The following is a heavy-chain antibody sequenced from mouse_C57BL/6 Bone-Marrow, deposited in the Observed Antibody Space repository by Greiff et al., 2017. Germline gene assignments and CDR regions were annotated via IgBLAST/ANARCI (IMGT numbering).Heavy chain of an antibody. V-gene: IGHV1-69*01. CDR1: GFTFTSYW. CDR3: ARFAY. Sequence: QVQLQQPGAELVMPGASVKLSCKASGFTFTSYWMHWVKQRPGQGLEWIGEIDPSDSYTNYNQKFKGKSTLTVDKSSSTAYMQLSSLTSEDSAVYYCARFAYWGQGTLVTVSA. J-gene: IGHJ3*01. CDR2: IDPSDSYT.